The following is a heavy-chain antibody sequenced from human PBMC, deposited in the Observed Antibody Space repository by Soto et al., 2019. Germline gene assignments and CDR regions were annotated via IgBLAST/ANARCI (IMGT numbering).Heavy chain of an antibody. CDR3: ARRYGSAIDY. Sequence: SETLSLTCTVSGGSISTYYWSWIRQPPGKGLEWIGYMYYSGNTNYTPSLKSRVTMSVDTSKNQFSLKLSSVTAADTAVYYCARRYGSAIDYWGQGTLVTVSS. CDR2: MYYSGNT. D-gene: IGHD1-26*01. J-gene: IGHJ4*02. V-gene: IGHV4-59*08. CDR1: GGSISTYY.